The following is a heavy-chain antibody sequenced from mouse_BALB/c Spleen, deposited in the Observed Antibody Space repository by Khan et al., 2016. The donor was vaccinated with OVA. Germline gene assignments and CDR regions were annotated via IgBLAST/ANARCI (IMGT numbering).Heavy chain of an antibody. CDR3: ARSGYDFFAY. Sequence: QVRLQQSGAELVRPGSSMKISCKASGYAFSNYWMNWVRQGPGQGLEWIGQIYPGDGNTNYNGKFKDKAILTADKSSSTAYMLPSSLKLEDTAVYVCARSGYDFFAYWGQGTLVTVSA. D-gene: IGHD2-14*01. J-gene: IGHJ3*01. CDR2: IYPGDGNT. V-gene: IGHV1-80*01. CDR1: GYAFSNYW.